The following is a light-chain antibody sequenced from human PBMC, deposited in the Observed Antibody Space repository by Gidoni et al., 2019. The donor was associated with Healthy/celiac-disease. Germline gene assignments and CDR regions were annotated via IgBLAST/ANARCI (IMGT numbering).Light chain of an antibody. CDR1: QSVSSSY. CDR3: QQYGSSPFT. Sequence: FVLTQSPGTLSLSPGERATLSCRASQSVSSSYLAWYQQKPGQAPRLLIYGASSTATGIPDRFSGSGSGTDFTLTISILEPEDFAVYYCQQYGSSPFTFGPGTKVDIK. V-gene: IGKV3-20*01. J-gene: IGKJ3*01. CDR2: GAS.